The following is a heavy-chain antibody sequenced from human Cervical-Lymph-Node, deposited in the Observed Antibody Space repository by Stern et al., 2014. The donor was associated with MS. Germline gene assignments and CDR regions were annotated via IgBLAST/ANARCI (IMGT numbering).Heavy chain of an antibody. D-gene: IGHD3-22*01. J-gene: IGHJ2*01. CDR3: ARNMEGYDTSGYAYWYFDL. CDR2: INPNSGGT. Sequence: QVQLGQSGAEVKKPGASVKVSCKASGYTFTDYYIHWVRQAPGQGLEWMGWINPNSGGTNYEQKFQGRVTMTGDTSISTAYMELSRLRSDDTAVYYCARNMEGYDTSGYAYWYFDLWSRGTLVTVSS. CDR1: GYTFTDYY. V-gene: IGHV1-2*02.